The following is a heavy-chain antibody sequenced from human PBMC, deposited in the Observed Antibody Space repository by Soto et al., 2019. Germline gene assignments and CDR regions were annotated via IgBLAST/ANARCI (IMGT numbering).Heavy chain of an antibody. Sequence: QVQLQESGPGLVKPSETLSLTCSVSGGSISNYFWSWIRQPPGKGLEWIGYIYYSGSTNYNPSLKGRVTISVATSKNQFSLKLSSVSAADTAVYYCATSYSGSPNLFDYWGQGTLVTVSS. J-gene: IGHJ4*02. CDR1: GGSISNYF. D-gene: IGHD1-26*01. CDR2: IYYSGST. V-gene: IGHV4-59*13. CDR3: ATSYSGSPNLFDY.